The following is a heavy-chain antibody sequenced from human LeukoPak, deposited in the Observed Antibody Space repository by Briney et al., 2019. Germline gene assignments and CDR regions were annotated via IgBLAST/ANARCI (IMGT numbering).Heavy chain of an antibody. CDR1: GYTLTELS. CDR3: ATGHSSGWYYFDY. D-gene: IGHD6-19*01. Sequence: ASVKVSCKVSGYTLTELSMHWVRQAPGKGLEWMGGFDPEDGETIYAQKFRGRVTMTEDTSTDTAYMELSSLRSEDTAVYYCATGHSSGWYYFDYWGQGTLVTVSS. J-gene: IGHJ4*02. V-gene: IGHV1-24*01. CDR2: FDPEDGET.